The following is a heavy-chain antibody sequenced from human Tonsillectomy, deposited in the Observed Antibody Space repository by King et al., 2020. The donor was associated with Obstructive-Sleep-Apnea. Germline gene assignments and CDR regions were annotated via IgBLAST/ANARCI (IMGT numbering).Heavy chain of an antibody. CDR3: AGHSYSSGRYYYGLDV. D-gene: IGHD6-19*01. J-gene: IGHJ6*02. CDR1: GGSISSTNW. Sequence: VQLQESGPGLVKPSGTLSLTCAVSGGSISSTNWWSWVRQPPGTGLEWLGEIYHSGSPSNNPSLKSRVTISVDKSKNQFSLELTSVTAADTAVYFCAGHSYSSGRYYYGLDVWGQGTTVTVSS. CDR2: IYHSGSP. V-gene: IGHV4-4*02.